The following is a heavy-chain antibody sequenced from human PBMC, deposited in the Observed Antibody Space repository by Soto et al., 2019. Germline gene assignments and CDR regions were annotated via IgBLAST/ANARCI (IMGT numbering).Heavy chain of an antibody. J-gene: IGHJ6*04. CDR2: INPSGGST. D-gene: IGHD6-13*01. V-gene: IGHV1-46*01. CDR1: GYTFTSYY. Sequence: ASVKVSCKASGYTFTSYYMHWVRQAPGQGLEWMGIINPSGGSTSYAQKFQGRVTMTRDTSTSTVYMELSSLRSEDTAVYYCARIIAEATTINYYYYYGMDVWGKGTRVTVS. CDR3: ARIIAEATTINYYYYYGMDV.